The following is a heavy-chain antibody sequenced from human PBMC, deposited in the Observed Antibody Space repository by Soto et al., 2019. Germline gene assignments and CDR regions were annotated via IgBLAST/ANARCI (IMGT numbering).Heavy chain of an antibody. Sequence: QVQLVQSGAEVKKPGASVKVSCKASGYTFTGYYMHWVRQAPGQGLEWMGWINPNSGGTKYAQKFQGWVTMTRDTAISTAYRELSRLRSDDTAVYYCARGSGEYQLPPFDPWGQGTLVTVSS. CDR1: GYTFTGYY. CDR2: INPNSGGT. V-gene: IGHV1-2*04. J-gene: IGHJ5*02. CDR3: ARGSGEYQLPPFDP. D-gene: IGHD2-2*01.